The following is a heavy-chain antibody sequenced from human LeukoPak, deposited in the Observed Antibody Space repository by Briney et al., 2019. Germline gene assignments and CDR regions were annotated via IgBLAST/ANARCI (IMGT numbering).Heavy chain of an antibody. CDR1: GYSFTSYL. V-gene: IGHV5-51*01. Sequence: GESLKISCKGSGYSFTSYLNGCGRPMAGEGLELMGIIYPGGSDTRYSPSFQGQVTISADKSISTAYLQWSSLKASDTAMYYCARQLSGYDFPYYYYYYMDVWGKGTTVTVSS. D-gene: IGHD5-12*01. J-gene: IGHJ6*03. CDR2: IYPGGSDT. CDR3: ARQLSGYDFPYYYYYYMDV.